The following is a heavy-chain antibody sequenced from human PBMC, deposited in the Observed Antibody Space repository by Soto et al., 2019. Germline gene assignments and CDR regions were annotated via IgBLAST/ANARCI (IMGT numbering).Heavy chain of an antibody. CDR3: ARDRDCSGGSCFLHPESYGMDV. CDR2: IYYSGST. CDR1: GGSISSGDYY. D-gene: IGHD2-15*01. Sequence: QVQLQESGPGLVKPSQTLSLTCTVSGGSISSGDYYWSWIRQPPGKGLEWIGYIYYSGSTYYNPYLNSRVTISVDPSKNQFSLKLSSVTAADTAVYYFARDRDCSGGSCFLHPESYGMDVWGQGTTGTVSS. V-gene: IGHV4-30-4*01. J-gene: IGHJ6*02.